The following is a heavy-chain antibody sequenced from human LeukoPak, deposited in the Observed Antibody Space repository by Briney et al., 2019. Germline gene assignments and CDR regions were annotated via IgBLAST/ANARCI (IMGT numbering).Heavy chain of an antibody. Sequence: SETLSLTCAVYGGSFSGYYWSWIRQPPGKGLEWIGEINHSGSTNYNPSLKSRVTISVDTSKNQFSLKLSSVTAADTAVYYCARWGPGWFDPWGQGTLVTVSS. CDR2: INHSGST. CDR1: GGSFSGYY. D-gene: IGHD7-27*01. V-gene: IGHV4-34*01. J-gene: IGHJ5*02. CDR3: ARWGPGWFDP.